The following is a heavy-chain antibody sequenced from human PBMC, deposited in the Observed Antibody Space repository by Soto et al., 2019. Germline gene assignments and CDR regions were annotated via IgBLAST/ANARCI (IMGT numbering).Heavy chain of an antibody. CDR3: ARDYSLALYGMDV. CDR2: ISYEGSRK. D-gene: IGHD1-26*01. V-gene: IGHV3-30-3*01. Sequence: GGALRVCCAASGFTFGSYAMHWVRQTPGKGLEWVALISYEGSRKYYADSVKGRFTISRDNSKNTLYLEMNSLRAEDTALYYCARDYSLALYGMDVWGQGTTVTVSS. J-gene: IGHJ6*02. CDR1: GFTFGSYA.